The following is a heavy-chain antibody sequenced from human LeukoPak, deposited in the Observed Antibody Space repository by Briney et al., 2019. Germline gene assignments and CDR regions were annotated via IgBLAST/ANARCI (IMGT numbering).Heavy chain of an antibody. CDR1: GGSISSSSYY. CDR2: IYYSGNI. J-gene: IGHJ3*01. V-gene: IGHV4-39*01. Sequence: PSETLSLTCTVSGGSISSSSYYWGWIRQPPGKGLEWIGSIYYSGNIYYNPSLKSRVTISVDTSKNQFSLKLSSVTAADTAVYYCARLFSSSWYRGAFDLWGQGTMVTVSS. D-gene: IGHD6-13*01. CDR3: ARLFSSSWYRGAFDL.